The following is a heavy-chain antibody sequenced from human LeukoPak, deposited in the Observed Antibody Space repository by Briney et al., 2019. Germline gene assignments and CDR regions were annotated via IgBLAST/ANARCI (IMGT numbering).Heavy chain of an antibody. CDR2: INLSGST. CDR3: ARGGVQLSTFDY. J-gene: IGHJ4*02. V-gene: IGHV4-34*01. D-gene: IGHD1-1*01. CDR1: GGSISSYY. Sequence: SETLSLTCTVSGGSISSYYWSWIRQPPGKGLEWIGEINLSGSTNYNSSLKSRVTISVDTSKNQFSLKLTSVTAADTAVYYCARGGVQLSTFDYWGQGTLVTVSS.